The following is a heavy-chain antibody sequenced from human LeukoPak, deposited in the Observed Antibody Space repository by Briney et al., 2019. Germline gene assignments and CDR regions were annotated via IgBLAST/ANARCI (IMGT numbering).Heavy chain of an antibody. V-gene: IGHV3-48*01. CDR3: ARDRFIAVAANDYYYYYMDV. CDR1: GFTFSSYS. CDR2: ISSSSSTI. Sequence: PGRSLRLSCAASGFTFSSYSVNWVRQAPGKGLEWVSYISSSSSTIYYADSVKGRFTISRDNSKNTLYLQMGSLRAEDMAVYYCARDRFIAVAANDYYYYYMDVWGKGTTVTVSS. D-gene: IGHD6-19*01. J-gene: IGHJ6*03.